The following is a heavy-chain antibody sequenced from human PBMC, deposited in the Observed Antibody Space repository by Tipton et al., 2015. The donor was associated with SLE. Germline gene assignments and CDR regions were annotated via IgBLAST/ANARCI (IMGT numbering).Heavy chain of an antibody. Sequence: TLSLTCAVYGGSFSGYYWSWIRQPPGKGLEWIGEINHSGSTYYNPSLKSRVTISVDKSKNQFSLKLSSVTAADTAVYYCARAVVSDTAMVNYFDYWGQGTLVTVSS. CDR3: ARAVVSDTAMVNYFDY. CDR1: GGSFSGYY. V-gene: IGHV4-34*01. J-gene: IGHJ4*02. CDR2: INHSGST. D-gene: IGHD5-18*01.